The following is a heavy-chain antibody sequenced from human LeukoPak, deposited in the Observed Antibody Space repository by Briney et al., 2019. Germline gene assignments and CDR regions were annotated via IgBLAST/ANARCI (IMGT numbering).Heavy chain of an antibody. J-gene: IGHJ3*02. CDR2: IYHSGSS. D-gene: IGHD3-3*01. CDR1: NYSISSGDY. Sequence: SETLSLTCTVSNYSISSGDYWGWIRQPPGKGLEWIGNIYHSGSSYYNPSLKSRVTISVDTSKNQFSLNLSSVTAADTAVYYCAREPAYDDFWSAYRIAFDIWGQGTVVSVSS. CDR3: AREPAYDDFWSAYRIAFDI. V-gene: IGHV4-38-2*02.